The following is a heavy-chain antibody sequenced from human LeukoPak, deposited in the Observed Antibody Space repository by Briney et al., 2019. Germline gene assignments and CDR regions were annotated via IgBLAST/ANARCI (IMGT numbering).Heavy chain of an antibody. J-gene: IGHJ3*02. V-gene: IGHV4-34*01. D-gene: IGHD3-22*01. CDR1: GESFSGYY. CDR3: ARRKVVGAFDI. Sequence: SETLSLTCAVYGESFSGYYWSWIRQSPGKGLEWIGEINQSGNTNYNPSLKSRVTMSVDTSKNQLSLRLSSVTAADTAVYYCARRKVVGAFDIWGQGTMVTVSS. CDR2: INQSGNT.